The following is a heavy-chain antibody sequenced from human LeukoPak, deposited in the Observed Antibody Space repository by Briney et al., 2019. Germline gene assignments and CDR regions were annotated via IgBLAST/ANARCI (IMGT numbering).Heavy chain of an antibody. Sequence: GGSLRLSCAASGFTFSSYEMNWVRQAPGKGLEWVSSISSSSSYTYYADSVKGRFTTSRDNAKNSLYLQMNSLRAEDTAVCYCARFGMAGGTGDYWGQGTLVTVSS. CDR2: ISSSSSYT. CDR1: GFTFSSYE. D-gene: IGHD6-19*01. J-gene: IGHJ4*02. CDR3: ARFGMAGGTGDY. V-gene: IGHV3-21*01.